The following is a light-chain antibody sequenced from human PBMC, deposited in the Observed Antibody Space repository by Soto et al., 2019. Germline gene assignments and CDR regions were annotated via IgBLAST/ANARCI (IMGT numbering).Light chain of an antibody. CDR1: SGSVASQY. Sequence: NFMLTQPHSVSESPGKTVVISCTRNSGSVASQYVQWYQQRPGSSPIIVIYEDNQRPSGVPDRFSGSIDISSNSASLTISGLRTEDEADYYCHSFDSTTQVFGGGTKLTVL. CDR3: HSFDSTTQV. CDR2: EDN. J-gene: IGLJ2*01. V-gene: IGLV6-57*01.